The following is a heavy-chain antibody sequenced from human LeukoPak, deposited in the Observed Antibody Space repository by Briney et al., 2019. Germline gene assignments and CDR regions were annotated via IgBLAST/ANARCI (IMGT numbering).Heavy chain of an antibody. V-gene: IGHV1-18*01. Sequence: SVKFSCKASGYTFSSSYGISWVRQAPAQGLEWMGWISGYTGNTNYGQKVQGRVTMTTDTSTSTAYMELTSLRSDDTAVYYCARFNDWDGTPDYWGQGTLVTVSS. CDR3: ARFNDWDGTPDY. CDR2: ISGYTGNT. D-gene: IGHD1-1*01. J-gene: IGHJ4*02. CDR1: GYTFSSSYG.